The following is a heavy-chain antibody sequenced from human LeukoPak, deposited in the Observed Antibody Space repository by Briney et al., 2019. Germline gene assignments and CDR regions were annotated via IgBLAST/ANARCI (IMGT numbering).Heavy chain of an antibody. Sequence: PSETLSLTCTVSGGSISSSSYYWGWIRQPPGKGLEWIGSIYYSGSTYYNPSLKSRVTISVDTSKNQFSLKLSSVTAADRAVYYCARQTRSYCSGGSCYPGGWFDPWGQGTLVTVSS. CDR1: GGSISSSSYY. CDR3: ARQTRSYCSGGSCYPGGWFDP. D-gene: IGHD2-15*01. J-gene: IGHJ5*02. CDR2: IYYSGST. V-gene: IGHV4-39*01.